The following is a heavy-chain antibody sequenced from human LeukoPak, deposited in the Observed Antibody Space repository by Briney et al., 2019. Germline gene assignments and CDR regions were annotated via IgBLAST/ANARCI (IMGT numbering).Heavy chain of an antibody. Sequence: GGSLRLSCAASGFTFSDYYMSWIRQAPGKGLEWVSYISSSGSTIYYADSVKGRFTISRDNAKNSLYLQMNSLRAEDTAVYYCASAELLWFGEPYYFDYWGQGTLVTVSS. V-gene: IGHV3-11*01. D-gene: IGHD3-10*01. J-gene: IGHJ4*02. CDR2: ISSSGSTI. CDR1: GFTFSDYY. CDR3: ASAELLWFGEPYYFDY.